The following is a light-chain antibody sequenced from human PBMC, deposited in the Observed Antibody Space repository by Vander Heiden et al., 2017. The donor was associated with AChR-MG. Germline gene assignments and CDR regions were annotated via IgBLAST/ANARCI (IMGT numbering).Light chain of an antibody. V-gene: IGKV3-15*01. CDR3: QQYSDWLPYT. Sequence: EIVMTQSPVTLSVSPGDKVTLSCRASQSISINLAWFQQKPGQAPRLLIFAATTRATGIPARFSGSGSGTEFTLTISSLQSEDLAVYYCQQYSDWLPYTFGQGTTLEIK. J-gene: IGKJ2*01. CDR1: QSISIN. CDR2: AAT.